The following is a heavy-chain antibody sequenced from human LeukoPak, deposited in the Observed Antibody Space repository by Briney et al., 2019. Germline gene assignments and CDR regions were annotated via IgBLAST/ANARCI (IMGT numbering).Heavy chain of an antibody. V-gene: IGHV4-59*01. J-gene: IGHJ4*02. D-gene: IGHD3-10*01. CDR3: ARDGPYGSGSYYSFDF. CDR1: GGSISTYY. Sequence: PSEPLSLTCTVSGGSISTYYWSWIRQPPGRGLEWICYIYYSGSTNYNPSLKSRVTISVDTSKNKFSLKLSSVTAADTAVYYCARDGPYGSGSYYSFDFWGQGTLVTVSS. CDR2: IYYSGST.